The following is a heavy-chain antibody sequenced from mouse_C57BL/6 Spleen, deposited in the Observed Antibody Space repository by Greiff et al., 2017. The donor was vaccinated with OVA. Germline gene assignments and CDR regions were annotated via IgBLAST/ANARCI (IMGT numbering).Heavy chain of an antibody. CDR1: GFTFSSYA. J-gene: IGHJ4*01. CDR3: ARRNAMDY. Sequence: EVKLMESGGGLVKPGGSLKLSCAASGFTFSSYAMSWVRQTPEKRLEWVATISAGGSYTYYPDNVKGRFTISRDNAKNNLYLQMSHLKSEDTAMYYCARRNAMDYWGQGTSVTVSS. V-gene: IGHV5-4*03. CDR2: ISAGGSYT.